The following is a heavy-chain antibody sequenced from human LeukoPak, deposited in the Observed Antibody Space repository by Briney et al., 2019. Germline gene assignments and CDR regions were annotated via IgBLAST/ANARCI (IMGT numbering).Heavy chain of an antibody. Sequence: PSETLSLTCTVSGGSISSYYWSWIRQPAGKGLEWIGRIYASGGTNYNPSLKSRVTISVDKSKNQFSLKLSSVTAADTAVYYCARGRDGTGYSLDWFDSWGQGTLVTVSS. CDR2: IYASGGT. V-gene: IGHV4-4*07. CDR1: GGSISSYY. D-gene: IGHD3-22*01. CDR3: ARGRDGTGYSLDWFDS. J-gene: IGHJ5*01.